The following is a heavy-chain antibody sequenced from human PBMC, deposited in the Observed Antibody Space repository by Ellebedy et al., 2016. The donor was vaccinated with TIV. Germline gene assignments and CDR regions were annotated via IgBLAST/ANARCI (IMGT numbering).Heavy chain of an antibody. CDR1: GGSFNNDH. Sequence: MPSETLSLTCLVSGGSFNNDHWSRIRQPPGKGLEWIGSISHTGTTYNNPSLKTRVTISVDTSKNQLSLKLTSVTAADTAVYYCARDDPDVLTGSEFDTWGQGTLVTVAS. V-gene: IGHV4-39*07. J-gene: IGHJ5*02. CDR3: ARDDPDVLTGSEFDT. D-gene: IGHD3-9*01. CDR2: ISHTGTT.